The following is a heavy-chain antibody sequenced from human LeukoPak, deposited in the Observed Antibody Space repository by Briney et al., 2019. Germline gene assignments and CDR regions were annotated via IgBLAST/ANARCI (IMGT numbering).Heavy chain of an antibody. CDR2: INHSGST. CDR1: GGSFSGYY. Sequence: SETLSLTCAVYGGSFSGYYWSWIRQPPGKGLEWIGEINHSGSTNYNPSLKSRVTISVDTSKNQFSLKLSSVTAADTAVYYCAGGGKQHVVRYYYGMDVWGQGTTVTVSS. V-gene: IGHV4-34*01. D-gene: IGHD6-6*01. J-gene: IGHJ6*02. CDR3: AGGGKQHVVRYYYGMDV.